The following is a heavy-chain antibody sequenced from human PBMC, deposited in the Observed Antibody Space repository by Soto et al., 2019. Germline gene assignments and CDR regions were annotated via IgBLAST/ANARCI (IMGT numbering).Heavy chain of an antibody. J-gene: IGHJ4*02. CDR1: GFTLRNNA. CDR2: ISGSGGTT. CDR3: AKDRSSTSCYAFDY. D-gene: IGHD2-2*01. V-gene: IGHV3-23*01. Sequence: EVQLLESGGGLVQPGGSLRLPFAASGFTLRNNAMSWARQAPGKGLGWASAISGSGGTTHYADSVKGRFTISRDNSKNTLYLQMNSLRVEDTAVYYCAKDRSSTSCYAFDYWGQGSLVTVSS.